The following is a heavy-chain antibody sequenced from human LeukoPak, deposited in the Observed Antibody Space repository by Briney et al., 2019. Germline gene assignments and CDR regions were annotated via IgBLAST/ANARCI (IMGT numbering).Heavy chain of an antibody. J-gene: IGHJ4*02. Sequence: GGSLRLSCAASGFTFSSCGMHWVRQAPGKGLEWVAVIWYDGSNKYYADSVKGRFTISRDNSKNTLYLQMNSLRAEDTAVYYCARGEWELPNWGQGTLVTVSS. CDR2: IWYDGSNK. V-gene: IGHV3-33*01. D-gene: IGHD1-26*01. CDR1: GFTFSSCG. CDR3: ARGEWELPN.